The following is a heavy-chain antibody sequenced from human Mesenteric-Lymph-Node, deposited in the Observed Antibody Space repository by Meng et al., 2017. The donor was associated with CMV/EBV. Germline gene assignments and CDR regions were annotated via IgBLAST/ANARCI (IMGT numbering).Heavy chain of an antibody. CDR3: ARNSLKYQLKRYGMDV. D-gene: IGHD2-2*01. CDR1: GFTFSSYA. Sequence: GESLKISCAASGFTFSSYAMHWVRQAPGKGLEYVSAISSNGGSTYYADSVKGRFTISRDNSKNTLYLQMGSLSAEDMAVYYCARNSLKYQLKRYGMDVWGQGTTVTVSS. V-gene: IGHV3-64*02. CDR2: ISSNGGST. J-gene: IGHJ6*02.